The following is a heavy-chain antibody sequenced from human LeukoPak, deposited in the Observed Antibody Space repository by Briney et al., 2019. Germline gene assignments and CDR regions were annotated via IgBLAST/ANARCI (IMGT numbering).Heavy chain of an antibody. CDR2: IYHSGST. V-gene: IGHV4-38-2*01. CDR1: GYSISSGYY. D-gene: IGHD3-9*01. CDR3: ARAPDIAEDFDY. J-gene: IGHJ4*02. Sequence: SETLSLTCAVSGYSISSGYYWGWIRQPPGKGLEWIGGIYHSGSTYYNPSLKSRVTISVDTSKNQFSLKLSSVTAADTAVYYCARAPDIAEDFDYWGQGTLVTVSS.